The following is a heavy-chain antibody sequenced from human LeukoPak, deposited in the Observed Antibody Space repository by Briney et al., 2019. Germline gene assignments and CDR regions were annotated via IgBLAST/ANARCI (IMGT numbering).Heavy chain of an antibody. D-gene: IGHD3-3*01. J-gene: IGHJ4*02. Sequence: PGGSLRLSCAASGFTFSSYSMTWVRQAPGKGLEWISSISSSSSHIYYADSVKGRFTVSRDNAKNSLYLQMNSLRAEDTAVYYCARAPHGWSGYWGQGTLVTVSS. CDR3: ARAPHGWSGY. CDR1: GFTFSSYS. CDR2: ISSSSSHI. V-gene: IGHV3-21*01.